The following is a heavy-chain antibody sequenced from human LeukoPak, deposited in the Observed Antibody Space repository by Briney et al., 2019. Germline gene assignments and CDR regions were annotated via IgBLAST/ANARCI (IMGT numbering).Heavy chain of an antibody. CDR2: INPGDSDT. V-gene: IGHV5-51*01. J-gene: IGHJ5*02. Sequence: GESLKISCKGSGYSFNTYWIGWVRQLPGKGLEWMGIINPGDSDTRYSPSFQGQVTISADKSISTAYLQWSSLKASDTAMYYCARYQFYSSSWYKGDNWFDPWGQGTLVTVSS. CDR3: ARYQFYSSSWYKGDNWFDP. CDR1: GYSFNTYW. D-gene: IGHD6-13*01.